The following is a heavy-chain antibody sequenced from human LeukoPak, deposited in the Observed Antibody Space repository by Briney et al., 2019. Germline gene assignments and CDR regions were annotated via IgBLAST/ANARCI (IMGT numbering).Heavy chain of an antibody. Sequence: GESLKISCKGSAYSFTSYRIAWVRPMPGQGLEWMGIIYPGDSDTRYSPSFQGQVTISADKSISTAYLQWSSLKASDTAMYYCARQDGDGLYFFDYWGQGTLVTVSS. CDR2: IYPGDSDT. D-gene: IGHD5-24*01. V-gene: IGHV5-51*01. CDR1: AYSFTSYR. J-gene: IGHJ4*02. CDR3: ARQDGDGLYFFDY.